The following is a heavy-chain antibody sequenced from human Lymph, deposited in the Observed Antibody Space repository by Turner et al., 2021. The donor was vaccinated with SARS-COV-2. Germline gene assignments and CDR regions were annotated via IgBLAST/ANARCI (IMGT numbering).Heavy chain of an antibody. CDR2: MNPNSGNT. Sequence: QLQLVQSGAQVKKPGASVKVSSKASGYTFTSSDINWVRQATGQGLEGIGWMNPNSGNTGYAQKFQGIVTMTRNTSISTAYMELSSLRSEDTAVYYCARGAQLTVWFDPWGQGTLVTVSS. D-gene: IGHD3-9*01. CDR1: GYTFTSSD. J-gene: IGHJ5*02. V-gene: IGHV1-8*01. CDR3: ARGAQLTVWFDP.